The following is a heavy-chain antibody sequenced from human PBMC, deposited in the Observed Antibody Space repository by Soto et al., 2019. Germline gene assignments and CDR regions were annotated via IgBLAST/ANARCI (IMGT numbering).Heavy chain of an antibody. Sequence: QVQLVQSGAEVKKPGSSVRVSCKASGGTFSSNTLSWVRQAPGQGLEWMGRITPVLDMADQEQKFQERLTISADMPTPSACMELGAQRSEDTVIYFGAGTISSGGPCSGMDVWGKGTTVTVSS. V-gene: IGHV1-69*02. CDR2: ITPVLDMA. CDR3: AGTISSGGPCSGMDV. D-gene: IGHD3-3*01. J-gene: IGHJ6*04. CDR1: GGTFSSNT.